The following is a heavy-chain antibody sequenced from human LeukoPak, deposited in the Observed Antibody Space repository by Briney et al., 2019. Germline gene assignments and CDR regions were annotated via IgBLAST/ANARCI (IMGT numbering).Heavy chain of an antibody. V-gene: IGHV3-15*01. J-gene: IGHJ4*02. CDR1: GFTFSNAW. D-gene: IGHD4-17*01. CDR2: IKSKTDGGTT. Sequence: GGSLRLSCAASGFTFSNAWMSWVRQAPGKGPEWVGRIKSKTDGGTTDYAAPVKGRFTISRDDSKNTLYLQMDSLKTEDTAVYYCTTGYGDYGLDYWGQGTLVTVSS. CDR3: TTGYGDYGLDY.